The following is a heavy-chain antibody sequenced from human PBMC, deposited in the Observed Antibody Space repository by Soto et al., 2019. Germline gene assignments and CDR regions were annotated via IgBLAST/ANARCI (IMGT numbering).Heavy chain of an antibody. J-gene: IGHJ4*02. CDR2: INTYNGNT. CDR1: GYSFTSYG. CDR3: AGDIGSLMMIV. D-gene: IGHD3-22*01. V-gene: IGHV1-18*01. Sequence: QVQLVQSGTEVKKPGASVKVSCKASGYSFTSYGITWVRQAPGQGLEWMGWINTYNGNTNYAEKLQGRVTLTTDTAASTGYMELGSLRSLDTAVCCCAGDIGSLMMIVWGEGPLVTVS.